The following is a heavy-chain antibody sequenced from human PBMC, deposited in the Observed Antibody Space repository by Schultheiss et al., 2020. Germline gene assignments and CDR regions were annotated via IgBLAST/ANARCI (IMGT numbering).Heavy chain of an antibody. J-gene: IGHJ6*02. CDR2: VYKNGNT. CDR3: ARDQKGHNTHFEASPYYYYALDV. CDR1: GSYVSTYY. Sequence: SETLSLTCTISGSYVSTYYWTWVRQPPGKGLEWIGYVYKNGNTKYNPSLKSRVTISVDTSTQFSLKLTSVTAADTAIYSCARDQKGHNTHFEASPYYYYALDVWGQGTTVTVSS. D-gene: IGHD1-1*01. V-gene: IGHV4-59*02.